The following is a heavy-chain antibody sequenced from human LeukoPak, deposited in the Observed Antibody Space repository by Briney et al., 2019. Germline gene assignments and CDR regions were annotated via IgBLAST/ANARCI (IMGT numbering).Heavy chain of an antibody. CDR1: GFTFSNYA. Sequence: QPGGSLRLSCTASGFTFSNYAMNWVRQAPGKGLEWVSAISGSGGSTYYADSVKGRFTISRDNSKNTLYLQMNSLRAEDTAVYYCAKDNTYYQGYSGYDPYFDYWGQGTLVTVSS. J-gene: IGHJ4*02. CDR3: AKDNTYYQGYSGYDPYFDY. CDR2: ISGSGGST. V-gene: IGHV3-23*01. D-gene: IGHD5-12*01.